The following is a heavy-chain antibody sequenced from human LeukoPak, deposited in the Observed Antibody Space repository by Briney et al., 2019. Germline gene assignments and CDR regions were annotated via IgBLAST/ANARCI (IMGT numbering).Heavy chain of an antibody. Sequence: SETLSLTCTVSGGSISSYYWSWIRQPAGKGLEWIGRIYTSGSTNYNPSLKSRVTISVDTSKNQFSLRLSSVTAADTAVYYCARHYDYVWGSYRPPTHFDYWGQGTLVTVSS. CDR3: ARHYDYVWGSYRPPTHFDY. CDR2: IYTSGST. V-gene: IGHV4-4*07. D-gene: IGHD3-16*02. CDR1: GGSISSYY. J-gene: IGHJ4*02.